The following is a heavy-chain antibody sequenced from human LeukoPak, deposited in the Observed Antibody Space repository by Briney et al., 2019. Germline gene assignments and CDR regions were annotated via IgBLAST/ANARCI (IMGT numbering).Heavy chain of an antibody. Sequence: SETLSLTCAVYGGSFSGYYWSWIRQPPGKGLEWIGDINHSGSTNYNPSLKSRVTISVDTSKNQFSLKLSSVTAADTAVYYCARGRDTAGRVAYDYWGQGTLVTVSS. CDR2: INHSGST. V-gene: IGHV4-34*01. J-gene: IGHJ4*02. D-gene: IGHD5-18*01. CDR3: ARGRDTAGRVAYDY. CDR1: GGSFSGYY.